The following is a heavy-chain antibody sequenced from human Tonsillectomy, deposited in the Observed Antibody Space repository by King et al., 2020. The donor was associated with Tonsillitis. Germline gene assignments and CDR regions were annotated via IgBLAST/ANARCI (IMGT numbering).Heavy chain of an antibody. CDR3: ARDRYYDILTGYPYGMDV. CDR2: ISSSSSYI. CDR1: GFTFSSYS. V-gene: IGHV3-21*01. Sequence: VQLVESGGGLVKPGGSLRLSCAASGFTFSSYSMNWVRQAPGKGLEWVSSISSSSSYIYYADSVKGRFTISRDNAKNSLYLRMNSLRAEDTAVYYCARDRYYDILTGYPYGMDVWGQGTTVTVSS. J-gene: IGHJ6*02. D-gene: IGHD3-9*01.